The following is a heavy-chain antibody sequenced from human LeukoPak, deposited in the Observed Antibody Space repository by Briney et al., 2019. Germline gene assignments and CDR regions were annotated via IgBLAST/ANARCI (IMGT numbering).Heavy chain of an antibody. Sequence: GGSLRLSCAASGFTFSSYAMSWVRQAPGKGLEWVSAISNSGSFTYFADAVKGRFTISRDNSKNTLFLQMNSLRVDDTAVYYCARMVRGVINPCDHWGQGTLVTVSS. CDR1: GFTFSSYA. CDR3: ARMVRGVINPCDH. D-gene: IGHD3-10*01. CDR2: ISNSGSFT. J-gene: IGHJ4*02. V-gene: IGHV3-23*01.